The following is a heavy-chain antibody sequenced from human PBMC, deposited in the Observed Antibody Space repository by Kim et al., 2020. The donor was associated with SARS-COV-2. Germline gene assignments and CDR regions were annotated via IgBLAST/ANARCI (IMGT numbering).Heavy chain of an antibody. V-gene: IGHV3-11*06. J-gene: IGHJ5*02. Sequence: RFTISRDNAKNSLYLQMNSLRAEDTAVYYCAKDRDVGYDFWSPPPNWFDPWGQGTLVTVSS. CDR3: AKDRDVGYDFWSPPPNWFDP. D-gene: IGHD3-3*01.